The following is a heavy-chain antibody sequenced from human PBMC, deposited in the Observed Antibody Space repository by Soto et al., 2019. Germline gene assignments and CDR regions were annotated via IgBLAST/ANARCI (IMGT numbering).Heavy chain of an antibody. J-gene: IGHJ6*02. V-gene: IGHV3-9*01. CDR2: ISWDSGSI. CDR3: ARVPYSSGWRYYYYGMDV. Sequence: GGSLRLSCAASGFTFDDYAMHWVRQAPGKGLEWVSGISWDSGSIGYADSVKGRFTISRDNAKNSLYLQMNSLRAEDTALYYCARVPYSSGWRYYYYGMDVWGQGTTVTVSS. CDR1: GFTFDDYA. D-gene: IGHD6-19*01.